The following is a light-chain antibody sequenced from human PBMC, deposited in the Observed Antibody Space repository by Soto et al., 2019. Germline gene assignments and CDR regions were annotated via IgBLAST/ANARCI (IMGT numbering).Light chain of an antibody. J-gene: IGLJ1*01. Sequence: QSVLTQQPSVSVAPGQTITISCTGSRSNTGAGFDVHWYQHLPGTAPKLIIYGNTNRPSGVPGRFSGSKSGTSASLVISGLQAEDEADYYCQSYENSRTGFYVFGTGTKVTVL. CDR3: QSYENSRTGFYV. CDR2: GNT. CDR1: RSNTGAGFD. V-gene: IGLV1-40*01.